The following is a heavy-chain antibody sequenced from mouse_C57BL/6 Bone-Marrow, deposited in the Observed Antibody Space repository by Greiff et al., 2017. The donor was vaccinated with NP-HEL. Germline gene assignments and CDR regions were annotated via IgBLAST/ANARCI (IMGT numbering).Heavy chain of an antibody. J-gene: IGHJ2*01. V-gene: IGHV7-3*01. CDR3: ARITTVEYYFDY. Sequence: EVQLVESGGGLVQPGGSLSLSCAASGFTFTDYYMSWVRQPPGKALEWLGFIRNKANGYTTEYSASVKGRFTISRDNSQSILYLQMNALRAEDSATYYCARITTVEYYFDYWGQGTTLTVSS. D-gene: IGHD1-1*01. CDR2: IRNKANGYTT. CDR1: GFTFTDYY.